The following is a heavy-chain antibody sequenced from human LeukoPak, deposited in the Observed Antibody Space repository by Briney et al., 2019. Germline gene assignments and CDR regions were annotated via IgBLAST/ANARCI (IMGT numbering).Heavy chain of an antibody. D-gene: IGHD3-22*01. J-gene: IGHJ4*02. V-gene: IGHV1-8*01. Sequence: VASVKVSCKASGYTFTSYDINWVRQATGQGLEWMGWMNPNSTNTGYAQKFPGRVTMTRNTSISTAYMELSSLRPEDTAVYYCATSGGSGYYYVGDWGQGTLVTVSS. CDR2: MNPNSTNT. CDR1: GYTFTSYD. CDR3: ATSGGSGYYYVGD.